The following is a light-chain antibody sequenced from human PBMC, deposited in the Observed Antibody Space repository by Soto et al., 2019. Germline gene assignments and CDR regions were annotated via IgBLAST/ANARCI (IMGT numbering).Light chain of an antibody. J-gene: IGKJ2*02. CDR2: DAS. CDR1: QSVNNMY. V-gene: IGKV3D-20*01. Sequence: EIVLTQSPATLSLSPGEGATLSCGASQSVNNMYLAWYQQKPGLAPRLLIYDASRRATGIPDRFSGSGSGTDFTLIISRLEPEDFAVYYCQQYGSSPRTFGQGTKLEIK. CDR3: QQYGSSPRT.